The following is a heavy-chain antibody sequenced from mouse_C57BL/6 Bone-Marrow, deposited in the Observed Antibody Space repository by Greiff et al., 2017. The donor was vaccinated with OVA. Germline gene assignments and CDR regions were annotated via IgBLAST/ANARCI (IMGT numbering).Heavy chain of an antibody. Sequence: EVKLQESGPGLAKPSQTLSLTCSVTGYSITSDYWNWIRKFPGNKLEYMGYISYSGSTYYIPSLKSRISITRDTSKNQYYLQLNSVTTEDTATYYCARYAYYDYERYWYFDVWGTGTTVTVSS. V-gene: IGHV3-8*01. CDR1: GYSITSDY. D-gene: IGHD2-4*01. CDR2: ISYSGST. CDR3: ARYAYYDYERYWYFDV. J-gene: IGHJ1*03.